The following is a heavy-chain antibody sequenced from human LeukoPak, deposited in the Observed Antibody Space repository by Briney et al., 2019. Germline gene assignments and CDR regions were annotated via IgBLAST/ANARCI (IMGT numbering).Heavy chain of an antibody. CDR2: IYGSGTT. Sequence: GSLRLSCAASGFTFSSYWMSWVRQAPGKGLEWIGSIYGSGTTYYDPPLRSRVSISADTSKNHFSLELSSVTAADTAVYYCASVGGGSPYWGQGTLVTVSS. CDR3: ASVGGGSPY. CDR1: GFTFSSYW. V-gene: IGHV4-38-2*01. D-gene: IGHD3-16*01. J-gene: IGHJ4*02.